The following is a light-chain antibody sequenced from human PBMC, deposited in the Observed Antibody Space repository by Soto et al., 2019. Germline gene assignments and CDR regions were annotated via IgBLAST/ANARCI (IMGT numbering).Light chain of an antibody. CDR2: EVS. CDR1: SSDDGGYNY. CDR3: SSYTTIGTLEV. Sequence: QSALTQPASVSGSPGQSITISCTGTSSDDGGYNYVSWYQQHPGKAPKLMIYEVSNRPSGVSNRFSGSKSGNTASLTISGLQAEDEADYYCSSYTTIGTLEVFGGGTKVTVL. V-gene: IGLV2-14*01. J-gene: IGLJ3*02.